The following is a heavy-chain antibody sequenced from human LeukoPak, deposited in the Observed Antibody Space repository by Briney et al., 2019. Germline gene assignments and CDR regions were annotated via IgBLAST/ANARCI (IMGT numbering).Heavy chain of an antibody. CDR3: ARVGRITGTTSDY. J-gene: IGHJ4*02. CDR1: GFTFSSYS. V-gene: IGHV3-48*01. CDR2: ISSSSSTT. D-gene: IGHD1-20*01. Sequence: GGSLRLSCAASGFTFSSYSMNWVRQAPGKGLEWVSYISSSSSTTYYADSVKGRFTISRDNAKNSLYLQMNSLRVEDTAVYYCARVGRITGTTSDYWGQGTLVTVSS.